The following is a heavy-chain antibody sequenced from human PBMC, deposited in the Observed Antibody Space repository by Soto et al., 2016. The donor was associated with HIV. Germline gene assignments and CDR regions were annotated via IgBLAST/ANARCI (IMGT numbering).Heavy chain of an antibody. CDR1: GFTVSSNY. Sequence: EVQLVESGGGLVQPGGSLRLSCAASGFTVSSNYMSWVRQAPGKGLEWVSVIYSGGNTYYADSVKGRFTISRDTSKNSLYLQMNSLTVDDTAMYYCVRGIDSSGSDYWGQGTLVIVSS. J-gene: IGHJ4*02. CDR3: VRGIDSSGSDY. D-gene: IGHD3-22*01. V-gene: IGHV3-66*01. CDR2: IYSGGNT.